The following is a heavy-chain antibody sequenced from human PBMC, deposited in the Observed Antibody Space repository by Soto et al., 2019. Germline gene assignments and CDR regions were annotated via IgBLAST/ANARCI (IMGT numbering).Heavy chain of an antibody. V-gene: IGHV5-51*01. Sequence: GESLKISCKGSGYSFTSYWIGWVRQMPGKGLEWMGIIYPGDSDTRYSPSFQGQVTISADKSISTAYLQWSSLKASDTAMYYCARQGSFDWLVVSYFDYWGQGTLVTVSS. CDR3: ARQGSFDWLVVSYFDY. CDR1: GYSFTSYW. CDR2: IYPGDSDT. J-gene: IGHJ4*02. D-gene: IGHD3-9*01.